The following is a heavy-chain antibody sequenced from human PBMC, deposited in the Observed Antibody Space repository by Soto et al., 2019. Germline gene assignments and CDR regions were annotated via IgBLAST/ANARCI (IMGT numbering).Heavy chain of an antibody. J-gene: IGHJ4*02. D-gene: IGHD5-12*01. CDR1: GGSISSSRYY. Sequence: QLQLQDSGPGLVKPSETLSLTCSGSGGSISSSRYYWGWIRQPPGKGLEWIATIYYGGSTYYNPSLKSRVTISVDTSKNQFSLKLSSVTAADTAVYYCARHVVDVMATITSFDSWGQGTLVTVSS. V-gene: IGHV4-39*01. CDR2: IYYGGST. CDR3: ARHVVDVMATITSFDS.